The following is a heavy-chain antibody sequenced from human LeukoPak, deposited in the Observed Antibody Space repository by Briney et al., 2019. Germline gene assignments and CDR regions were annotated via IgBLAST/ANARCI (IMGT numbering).Heavy chain of an antibody. Sequence: GGSLRLSCAASGFTFSSYAMHWVRQAPGKGLEWVAVISYDGSNKYYADSVKGRFTISRDNSKNTLYLQMNSLRAEDTAVYHCARVYYYGSGGSRRGDYYYYYMDVWGKGTTVTVSS. D-gene: IGHD3-10*01. CDR1: GFTFSSYA. V-gene: IGHV3-30*04. J-gene: IGHJ6*03. CDR3: ARVYYYGSGGSRRGDYYYYYMDV. CDR2: ISYDGSNK.